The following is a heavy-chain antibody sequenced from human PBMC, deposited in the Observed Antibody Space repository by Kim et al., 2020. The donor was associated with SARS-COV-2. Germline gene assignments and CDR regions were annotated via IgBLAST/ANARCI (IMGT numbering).Heavy chain of an antibody. CDR3: ARGSRKSDV. CDR1: GGSLSGYS. V-gene: IGHV4-34*01. J-gene: IGHJ6*02. Sequence: SETLSLTCSVYGGSLSGYSWTWIRQTPGKGLEWIGEISDSGSTNYNPSLKSRVTMLVDASQSQLSPKLTAVTAADTGVYFCARGSRKSDVWGQGTTVTVSS. CDR2: ISDSGST.